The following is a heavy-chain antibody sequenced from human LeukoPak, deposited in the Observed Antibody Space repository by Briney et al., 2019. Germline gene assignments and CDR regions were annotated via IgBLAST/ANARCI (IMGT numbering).Heavy chain of an antibody. CDR2: IKQDGSEK. J-gene: IGHJ4*02. V-gene: IGHV3-7*01. Sequence: PGGSLRLSCAASGFTVSNNYMNWVRQAPGKGLEWVANIKQDGSEKYYLDSVKGRFTISRDNAKNSLNLQMNSLRAEDTAVYYCARAEWLVYYFDYWGQGTLVTVSS. D-gene: IGHD6-19*01. CDR1: GFTVSNNY. CDR3: ARAEWLVYYFDY.